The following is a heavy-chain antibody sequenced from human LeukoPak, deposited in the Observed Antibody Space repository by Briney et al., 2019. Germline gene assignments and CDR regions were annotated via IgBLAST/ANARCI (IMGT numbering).Heavy chain of an antibody. D-gene: IGHD3-3*01. CDR3: ASPQRYYDFWSGYYNWNYYGMDV. CDR1: GFTFCDYY. V-gene: IGHV3-11*01. J-gene: IGHJ6*02. Sequence: GVSLRLSCAASGFTFCDYYMSWIRQAPGKGLEWVSYISSSGSTIYYADSVKGRFTISRDNAKNSLYLQMNSLRAEDTAVYYCASPQRYYDFWSGYYNWNYYGMDVWGQGTTVTVSS. CDR2: ISSSGSTI.